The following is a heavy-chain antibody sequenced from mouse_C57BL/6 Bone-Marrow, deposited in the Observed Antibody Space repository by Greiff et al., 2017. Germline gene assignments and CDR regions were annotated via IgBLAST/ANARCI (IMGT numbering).Heavy chain of an antibody. CDR1: GYSITSGYY. CDR3: AREPFAY. Sequence: EVQLVESGPGLVKPSQSLSLTCSVTGYSITSGYYWNWIRQFPGNKLEWMGYISYDGSNNYNPSLKTRISITRDTSKNQFFLKLNSVTTEDTATYYWAREPFAYWGQGTLVTVSA. CDR2: ISYDGSN. J-gene: IGHJ3*01. V-gene: IGHV3-6*01.